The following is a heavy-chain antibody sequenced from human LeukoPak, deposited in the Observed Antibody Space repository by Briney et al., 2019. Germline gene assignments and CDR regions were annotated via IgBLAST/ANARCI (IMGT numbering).Heavy chain of an antibody. CDR3: ARMAHEVATRLPSDY. Sequence: PSETLSLTCTVSGGSISSYHWGWIRQPPGKGLEWTGYIYYSGSTNYNPSLKSRVTISVDTSKNQFSLKLSSVTAADTAVYYCARMAHEVATRLPSDYWGQGTLVTVSS. CDR1: GGSISSYH. J-gene: IGHJ4*02. D-gene: IGHD4-23*01. CDR2: IYYSGST. V-gene: IGHV4-59*12.